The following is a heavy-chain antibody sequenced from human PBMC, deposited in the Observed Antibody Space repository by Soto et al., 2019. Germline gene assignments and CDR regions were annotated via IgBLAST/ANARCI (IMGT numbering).Heavy chain of an antibody. CDR1: GFTFDDYA. CDR3: AKDMKSYPSRCYMDV. V-gene: IGHV3-9*01. CDR2: ISWNSGSI. J-gene: IGHJ6*03. Sequence: VQLVESGGGLVQPGRSLRLSCAASGFTFDDYAMHWVRQAPGKGLEWVSGISWNSGSIGYADSVKGRFTISRDNAKNSLYLQMNSLRAEDTALYYCAKDMKSYPSRCYMDVWGKGTTVTVSS. D-gene: IGHD2-2*02.